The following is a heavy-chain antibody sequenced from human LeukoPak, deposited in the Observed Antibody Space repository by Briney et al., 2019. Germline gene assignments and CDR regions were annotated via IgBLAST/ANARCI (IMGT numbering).Heavy chain of an antibody. CDR1: RGSISSYY. Sequence: SETLSLTCTVSRGSISSYYWSWIRQPPGKGLEWIGYIYYSGSTNYNPSLKSRVTISVDTSKNQFSLKLSSVTAADTAVYYCARAGSSWHHIDYWGQGTLVTVSS. V-gene: IGHV4-59*01. J-gene: IGHJ4*02. D-gene: IGHD6-13*01. CDR2: IYYSGST. CDR3: ARAGSSWHHIDY.